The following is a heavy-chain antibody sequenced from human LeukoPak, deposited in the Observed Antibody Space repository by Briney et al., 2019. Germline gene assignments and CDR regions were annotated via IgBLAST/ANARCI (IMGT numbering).Heavy chain of an antibody. V-gene: IGHV1-2*02. CDR1: GYTFTSYD. J-gene: IGHJ4*02. CDR3: ARDTAPRRYYYDSSGYPPFDY. CDR2: INPNSGGT. Sequence: ASVKVSCKASGYTFTSYDINWVRQATGQGLEWMGWINPNSGGTNYAQKFQGRVTMTRDTSISTAYMELSRLRSDDTAVYYCARDTAPRRYYYDSSGYPPFDYWGQGTLVTVSS. D-gene: IGHD3-22*01.